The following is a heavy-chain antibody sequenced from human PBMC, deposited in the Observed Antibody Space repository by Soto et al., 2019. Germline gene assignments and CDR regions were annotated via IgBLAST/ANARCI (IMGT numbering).Heavy chain of an antibody. Sequence: PGGSLRLSCAASGFTFSSYWMHWVRQAPGKGLVWVSRINSDGSSISYADSVKDRFTISRDNAKNTLYLQMNSLRVEDTAVYYCARETGYSSGWRQDYWGQGTLVTVSS. D-gene: IGHD6-19*01. CDR2: INSDGSSI. CDR3: ARETGYSSGWRQDY. V-gene: IGHV3-74*01. CDR1: GFTFSSYW. J-gene: IGHJ4*02.